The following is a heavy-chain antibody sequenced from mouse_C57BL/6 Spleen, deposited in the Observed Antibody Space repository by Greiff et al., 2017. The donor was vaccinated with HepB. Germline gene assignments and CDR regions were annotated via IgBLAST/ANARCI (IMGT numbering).Heavy chain of an antibody. CDR3: ARGYSNYGY. Sequence: EVQRVESGGGLVKPGGSLKLSCAASGFTFSSYAMSWVRQTPEKRLEWVATISDGGSYTYYPDNVKGRFTISRDNAKNNLYLQMSHLKSEDTAMYYCARGYSNYGYWGQGTTLTVSS. V-gene: IGHV5-4*01. J-gene: IGHJ2*01. CDR1: GFTFSSYA. CDR2: ISDGGSYT. D-gene: IGHD2-5*01.